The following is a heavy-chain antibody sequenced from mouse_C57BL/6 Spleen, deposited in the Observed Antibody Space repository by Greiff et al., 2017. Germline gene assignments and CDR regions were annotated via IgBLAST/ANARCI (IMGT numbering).Heavy chain of an antibody. CDR3: ARDGDYDSYAMDY. CDR1: GYSITSGYY. V-gene: IGHV3-6*01. Sequence: VQLKESGPGLVKPSQSLSLTCSVTGYSITSGYYWNWIRQFPGNKLEWMGYISYDGSNNYNPSLKNRISITRDTSKNQFFLKLNSVTTADTATYYCARDGDYDSYAMDYWGQGTSVTVSS. D-gene: IGHD2-4*01. J-gene: IGHJ4*01. CDR2: ISYDGSN.